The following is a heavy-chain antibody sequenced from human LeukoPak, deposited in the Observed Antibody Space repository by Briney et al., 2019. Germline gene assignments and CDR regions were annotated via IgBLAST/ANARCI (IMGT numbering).Heavy chain of an antibody. D-gene: IGHD4-17*01. J-gene: IGHJ5*02. CDR1: GESFSTFY. CDR2: INHRGST. Sequence: SETLSLTCAVNGESFSTFYWNWIRQPPGKGLEWIGDINHRGSTTYNPSLKSRVTMSVDTSKSQFSLNLMSVTAADTAVYYCTRDTGTTGEVKFDPWGQGTLVTVSS. V-gene: IGHV4-34*01. CDR3: TRDTGTTGEVKFDP.